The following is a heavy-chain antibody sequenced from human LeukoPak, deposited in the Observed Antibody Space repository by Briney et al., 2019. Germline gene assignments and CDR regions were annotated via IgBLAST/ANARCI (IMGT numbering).Heavy chain of an antibody. Sequence: SETLSLTCAVSGGSISSGGYSWSWIRQPPGKGLEWIGYIYHSGSTYYNPSLKSRVTISVDRSKNQFSLKLSSVTAADTAVYYCARGDFGDGMLFDYWGQGTLVTVSS. CDR1: GGSISSGGYS. D-gene: IGHD3-10*01. CDR2: IYHSGST. V-gene: IGHV4-30-2*01. J-gene: IGHJ4*02. CDR3: ARGDFGDGMLFDY.